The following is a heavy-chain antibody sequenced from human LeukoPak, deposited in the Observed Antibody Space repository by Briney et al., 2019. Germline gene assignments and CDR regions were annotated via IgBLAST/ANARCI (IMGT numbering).Heavy chain of an antibody. Sequence: PGGSLRLSCAASGFTVSSNYMSWVRQAPGKGLEWVSAISGSGGSTYYTDSVKGRFTISRDNSKNTLWLQMNSLRAEDTAVYYCAKDGFLLWRGAFDIWGQGTMVTVSS. CDR3: AKDGFLLWRGAFDI. V-gene: IGHV3-23*01. CDR2: ISGSGGST. D-gene: IGHD2-21*01. J-gene: IGHJ3*02. CDR1: GFTVSSNY.